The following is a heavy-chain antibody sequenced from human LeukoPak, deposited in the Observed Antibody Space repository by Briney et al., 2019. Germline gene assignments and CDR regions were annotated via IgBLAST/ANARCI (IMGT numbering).Heavy chain of an antibody. CDR3: ARGLHGYTYGYVPWELFYYMDV. Sequence: SETLSLTCTVSGGSINSGRYYWSWIRQPAGRGLEWIGHISTSGRTSYSPSLKSRVTISVDTSKDQFSLKMSSVSAADTAVYYCARGLHGYTYGYVPWELFYYMDVWGKGTTVTISS. CDR1: GGSINSGRYY. J-gene: IGHJ6*03. CDR2: ISTSGRT. D-gene: IGHD5-18*01. V-gene: IGHV4-61*09.